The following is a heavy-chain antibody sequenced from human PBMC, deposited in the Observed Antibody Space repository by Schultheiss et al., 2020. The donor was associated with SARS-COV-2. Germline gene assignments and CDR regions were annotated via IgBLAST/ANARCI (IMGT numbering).Heavy chain of an antibody. CDR3: ARGMVAVPRHWFDP. CDR1: SAYN. D-gene: IGHD2-15*01. Sequence: SETLSLTCFSAYNWNWIRQPPGKGLEWIGEINHRGSTNYSPSLTSRVIVSVDTSKKQFSLRLRSVTAADTAVYYCARGMVAVPRHWFDPWGQGTLVTVSS. V-gene: IGHV4-34*01. J-gene: IGHJ5*02. CDR2: INHRGST.